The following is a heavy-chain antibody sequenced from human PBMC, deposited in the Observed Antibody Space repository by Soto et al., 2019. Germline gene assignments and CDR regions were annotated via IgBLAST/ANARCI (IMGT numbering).Heavy chain of an antibody. V-gene: IGHV1-2*04. CDR3: ARLVYCISTSCPGGDYYYYSGMDV. Sequence: ASVKVSCKASGYTFSNYGITWVRQAPGQGLEWMGWVNPNSGGTNYAQKFQGWVTMTRDTSISTAYMELSRLRSDDTAVYYCARLVYCISTSCPGGDYYYYSGMDVWGQGTTVTVSS. CDR1: GYTFSNYG. D-gene: IGHD2-2*01. J-gene: IGHJ6*02. CDR2: VNPNSGGT.